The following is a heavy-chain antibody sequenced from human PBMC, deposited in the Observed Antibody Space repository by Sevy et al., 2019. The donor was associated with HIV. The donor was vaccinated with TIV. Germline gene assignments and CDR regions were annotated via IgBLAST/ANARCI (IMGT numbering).Heavy chain of an antibody. J-gene: IGHJ4*02. CDR2: IHYTGGT. D-gene: IGHD5-12*01. Sequence: SETLSLTCTVSGGSISNSDSYWSWIRQSPGKGLEWIGYIHYTGGTYYNPFLKSRVAMSVGTSEKQFSLKLSSMTEADTAVYYCASKRGYNHGPFDYWGQGALVTVSS. CDR3: ASKRGYNHGPFDY. V-gene: IGHV4-30-4*02. CDR1: GGSISNSDSY.